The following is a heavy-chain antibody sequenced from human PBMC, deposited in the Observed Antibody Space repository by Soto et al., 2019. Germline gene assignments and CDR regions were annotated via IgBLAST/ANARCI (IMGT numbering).Heavy chain of an antibody. V-gene: IGHV3-30*18. CDR2: ISYDGSNK. CDR3: AKDRPEGILDY. Sequence: QVQLVESGGGVVQPGRSLRLSCAASGFTFSSYGMHWVRQAPGKGLEWVAVISYDGSNKYYADSVKGRFTISRDNSKNTLYLQMNSLRAEDTAVYYCAKDRPEGILDYWGQGTLVTVSS. J-gene: IGHJ4*02. CDR1: GFTFSSYG. D-gene: IGHD3-10*01.